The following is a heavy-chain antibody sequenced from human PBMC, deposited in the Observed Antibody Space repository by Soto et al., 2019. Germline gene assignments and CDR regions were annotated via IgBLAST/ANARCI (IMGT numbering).Heavy chain of an antibody. Sequence: ASSEGLCKASGYTFTSYDINWVRQATGQGLEWMGWMNPNSGNTGYAQKFQGRVTMTRNTSISTAYMELSSLRSEDTAVYYCARGSIAARGGYYGMDVWGQGTTVTVSS. CDR1: GYTFTSYD. CDR3: ARGSIAARGGYYGMDV. V-gene: IGHV1-8*01. J-gene: IGHJ6*02. D-gene: IGHD6-6*01. CDR2: MNPNSGNT.